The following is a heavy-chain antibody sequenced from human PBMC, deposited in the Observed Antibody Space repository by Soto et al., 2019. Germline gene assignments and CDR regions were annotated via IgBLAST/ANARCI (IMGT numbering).Heavy chain of an antibody. Sequence: SETLSLTCTVSGGSITYSYWTWIRQPPGKGLEWIGYISYTGSANYNASLKSRLTISVDTSKNQFSLKLSSVTAADTALYYCARVNYGDYYYGMDVWGQGTTVTVS. CDR3: ARVNYGDYYYGMDV. V-gene: IGHV4-59*01. J-gene: IGHJ6*02. CDR2: ISYTGSA. CDR1: GGSITYSY. D-gene: IGHD4-17*01.